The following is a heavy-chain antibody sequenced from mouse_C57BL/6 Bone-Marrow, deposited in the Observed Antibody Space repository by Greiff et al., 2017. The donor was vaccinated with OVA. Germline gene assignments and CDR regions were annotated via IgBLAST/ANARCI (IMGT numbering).Heavy chain of an antibody. V-gene: IGHV1-69*01. J-gene: IGHJ3*01. CDR1: GYTFTSYW. D-gene: IGHD1-1*01. CDR3: ARGGYGSSHEGFAY. Sequence: QVQLKQSGAELVMPGASVKLSCKASGYTFTSYWMHWVKQRPGQGLEWIGEIDPSDSYTNYNQKFKGKSTLTVDKSSSTAYMQLSSLTSEDSAVYYCARGGYGSSHEGFAYWGQGTLVTVSA. CDR2: IDPSDSYT.